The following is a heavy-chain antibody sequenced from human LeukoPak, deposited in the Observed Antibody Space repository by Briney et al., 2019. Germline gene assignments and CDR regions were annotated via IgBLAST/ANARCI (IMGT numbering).Heavy chain of an antibody. Sequence: GGSLRLSCAASGFTFISHSMNWVRQAPGKGLEWVSTISSSGTYIYYADSVKGRFTISRDNARNSLYLQMNSLRAEDTAIYYCARVRSYSDAYYDFDPWGQGILVTVSS. CDR1: GFTFISHS. CDR3: ARVRSYSDAYYDFDP. J-gene: IGHJ5*02. D-gene: IGHD1-26*01. V-gene: IGHV3-21*01. CDR2: ISSSGTYI.